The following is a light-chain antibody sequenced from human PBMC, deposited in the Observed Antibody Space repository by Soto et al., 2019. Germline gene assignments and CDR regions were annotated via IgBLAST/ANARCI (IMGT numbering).Light chain of an antibody. CDR2: GNS. CDR3: QSYDSRLSAYV. Sequence: QSVLTQPPSVSGAPGQRVTISCTGSSSNIGAGYDVHWYQQLPGTAPKLLISGNSNRPSGVPDRFSGSKSGTSASLAITGLQAEDEADYYCQSYDSRLSAYVFGIGTKVT. V-gene: IGLV1-40*01. CDR1: SSNIGAGYD. J-gene: IGLJ1*01.